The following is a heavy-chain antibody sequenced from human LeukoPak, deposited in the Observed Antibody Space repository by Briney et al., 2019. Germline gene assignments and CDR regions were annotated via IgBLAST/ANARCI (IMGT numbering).Heavy chain of an antibody. V-gene: IGHV4-39*02. CDR3: AKDGNGCSSTSCYRGDYYGMDV. CDR2: IYYSGST. D-gene: IGHD2-2*01. CDR1: GDSVSSTGYY. J-gene: IGHJ6*02. Sequence: SETLSLTCTVSGDSVSSTGYYWGWIRQPPGKGLEWIGTIYYSGSTYYNPSLKSRVTMSEDTSRNQFSLRLSSVNAADTAVYYCAKDGNGCSSTSCYRGDYYGMDVWGQGTTVTVSS.